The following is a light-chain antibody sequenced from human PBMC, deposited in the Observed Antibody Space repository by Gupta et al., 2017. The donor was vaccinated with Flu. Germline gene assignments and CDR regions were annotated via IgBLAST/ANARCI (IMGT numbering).Light chain of an antibody. Sequence: ERATLSCRASQSVSSYLCWYQQKPRQAPRLLIYDASTSATGVPARFSGSGSGTDFSLTIISLEPEDVAVYYCQQRDNWSPWTFGQGTKVEIK. CDR2: DAS. CDR3: QQRDNWSPWT. J-gene: IGKJ1*01. CDR1: QSVSSY. V-gene: IGKV3-11*01.